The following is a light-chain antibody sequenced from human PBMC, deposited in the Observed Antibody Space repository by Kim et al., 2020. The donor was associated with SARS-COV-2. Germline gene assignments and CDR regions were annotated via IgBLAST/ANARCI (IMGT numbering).Light chain of an antibody. CDR1: ESSSHN. CDR2: AAS. V-gene: IGKV3-15*01. CDR3: QQYNNWPPLYT. Sequence: SPRGTAPLSRKASESSSHNLAWYQQTPGRAPRLLIDAASTRATGLPARFRGSGSGTEFTLTISSLQSEDSAVYYCQQYNNWPPLYTFGQGTKLEI. J-gene: IGKJ2*01.